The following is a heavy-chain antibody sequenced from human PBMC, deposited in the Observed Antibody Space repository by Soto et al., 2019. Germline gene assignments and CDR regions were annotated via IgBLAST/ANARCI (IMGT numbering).Heavy chain of an antibody. D-gene: IGHD4-4*01. CDR3: ARASVTYEVHACWFDP. CDR1: GGSISSGDYY. Sequence: QVQLQESGPGLVKPSQTLSLTCTVSGGSISSGDYYWSWIRQPPGKGLEWIGYIYYSGRTYYNPSLKGRVTISVDTSKNQFSLKLSSVTAADTAVYYWARASVTYEVHACWFDPWGKGTLVPVSS. V-gene: IGHV4-30-4*01. J-gene: IGHJ5*02. CDR2: IYYSGRT.